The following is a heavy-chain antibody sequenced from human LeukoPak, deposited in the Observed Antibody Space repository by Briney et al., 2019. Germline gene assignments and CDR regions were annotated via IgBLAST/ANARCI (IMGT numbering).Heavy chain of an antibody. CDR1: GFTFSSYA. D-gene: IGHD2-8*01. CDR2: ISYDGSNK. CDR3: ASSYCTNGVCYTFDY. V-gene: IGHV3-30-3*01. Sequence: PGGSLRLSCAASGFTFSSYAMHWVRQAPGKGLEWVAVISYDGSNKYYADSVKGRFTISRDNSKNTLYLQMNSLRAGDTAVYYCASSYCTNGVCYTFDYWGQGTLVTVSS. J-gene: IGHJ4*02.